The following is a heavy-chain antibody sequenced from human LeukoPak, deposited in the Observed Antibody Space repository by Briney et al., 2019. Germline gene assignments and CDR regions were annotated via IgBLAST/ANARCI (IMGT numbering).Heavy chain of an antibody. CDR3: ARRGGSSYLDAFDI. J-gene: IGHJ3*02. V-gene: IGHV4-59*08. D-gene: IGHD2-15*01. Sequence: PSETLSLTCAVYGGSFSGYYWSWIRQPPGKGLEWIGYIYYSGSTDYNPSLKSRVTISVDTSKNQFSLKLSSVTAADTAVYYCARRGGSSYLDAFDIWGQGTMVTVSS. CDR2: IYYSGST. CDR1: GGSFSGYY.